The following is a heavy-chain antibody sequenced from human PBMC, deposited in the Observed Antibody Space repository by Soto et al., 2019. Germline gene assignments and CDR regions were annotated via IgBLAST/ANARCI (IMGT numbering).Heavy chain of an antibody. CDR2: MNPNSGGS. CDR3: SRERHLNSPSDAVDL. Sequence: QVHLVQSGAEVKKPGASVKVSCMASGYNFIAQNIHWVRQAPGLGLEWMGKMNPNSGGSDYAQEFQGRVTETRDTSISTVYMELSSLKSDDTAVYYCSRERHLNSPSDAVDLWGQGTMVIVSS. D-gene: IGHD1-7*01. V-gene: IGHV1-2*02. CDR1: GYNFIAQN. J-gene: IGHJ3*01.